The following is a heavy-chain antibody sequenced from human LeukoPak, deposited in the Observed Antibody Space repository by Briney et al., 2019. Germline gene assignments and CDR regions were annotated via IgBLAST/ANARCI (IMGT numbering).Heavy chain of an antibody. Sequence: PGRSLPLSCAASRLTFSRYAMHCGRQAPGKGLEGVAVISYDGSNKYDADSVKGRFTISRDNSKNTLYLQMNSLIAEDTAVYYCARAANAFEIWGQGTMVTVSS. CDR1: RLTFSRYA. V-gene: IGHV3-30*04. CDR2: ISYDGSNK. CDR3: ARAANAFEI. J-gene: IGHJ3*02.